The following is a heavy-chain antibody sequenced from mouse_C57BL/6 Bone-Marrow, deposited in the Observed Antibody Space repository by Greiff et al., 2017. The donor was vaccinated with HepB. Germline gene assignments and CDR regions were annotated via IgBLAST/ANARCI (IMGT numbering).Heavy chain of an antibody. D-gene: IGHD2-4*01. CDR1: GYTFTSYT. CDR3: STYVLRREY. Sequence: VKLMEPGAELVRPGASVKMSCKASGYTFTSYTMHWVKQRPGQGLEWIGYINPSSGYTKYNQKFKDKATLTVDKSSSTAYMQLSSLTSEDSAVYYCSTYVLRREYWGQGTTLTVSS. CDR2: INPSSGYT. V-gene: IGHV1-4*01. J-gene: IGHJ2*01.